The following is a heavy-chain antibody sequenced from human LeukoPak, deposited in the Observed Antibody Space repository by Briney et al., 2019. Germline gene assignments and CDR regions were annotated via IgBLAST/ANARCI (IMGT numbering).Heavy chain of an antibody. D-gene: IGHD1-20*01. V-gene: IGHV4-34*01. CDR2: IKPSGIT. J-gene: IGHJ5*02. CDR1: GASLSAYH. Sequence: SETLSLTCAIDGASLSAYHWTWIRQPPGKGLEWIGEIKPSGITNYNPSLKSRVTLSIDTSKNQFSLKVASVTAADTAVYYCARVRGCNVHNCLLGGWFDPWGQGTLVTVSS. CDR3: ARVRGCNVHNCLLGGWFDP.